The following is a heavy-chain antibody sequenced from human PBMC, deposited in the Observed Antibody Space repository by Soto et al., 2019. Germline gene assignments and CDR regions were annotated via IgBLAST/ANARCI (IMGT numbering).Heavy chain of an antibody. CDR1: GFTFSKYA. J-gene: IGHJ4*02. CDR3: VKFFVETGGSSGWAWSLHS. CDR2: ISGSGTTT. D-gene: IGHD6-25*01. V-gene: IGHV3-23*01. Sequence: EVQLLESGGGLVQPGGSLRLSCAASGFTFSKYAMSWVRQAPGKGLEWVSAISGSGTTTYSADSVRGRFTISRDNSHNMLYLQMNSPSPEDTALYYCVKFFVETGGSSGWAWSLHSWGQGTLVPVSS.